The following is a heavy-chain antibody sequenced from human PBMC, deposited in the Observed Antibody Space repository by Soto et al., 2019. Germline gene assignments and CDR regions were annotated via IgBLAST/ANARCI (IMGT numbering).Heavy chain of an antibody. Sequence: SETLSLTCTVSGGSISSYYWSWIRQPPGKGLEWIGYIYYSGSTNYNPSLKSRVTISVDTSKNQFSLKLSSVTAADTAVYYCARELITGTTGYFDYWGPGTLVTVS. CDR2: IYYSGST. CDR3: ARELITGTTGYFDY. V-gene: IGHV4-59*01. J-gene: IGHJ4*02. D-gene: IGHD1-7*01. CDR1: GGSISSYY.